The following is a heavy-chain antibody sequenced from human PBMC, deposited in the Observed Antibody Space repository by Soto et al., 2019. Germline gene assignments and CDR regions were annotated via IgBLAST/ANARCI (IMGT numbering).Heavy chain of an antibody. CDR3: ARDHVVGATQGYAFDI. D-gene: IGHD1-26*01. CDR2: INPNSGGT. J-gene: IGHJ3*02. V-gene: IGHV1-2*04. Sequence: QVQLVQSGAEVKKPGASVKVSCKASGYTFTGYYMHWVRQAPGQGLEWMGWINPNSGGTNYAQKFQGWVTMTRDTSISTADMELSRLRSDDTAVYYCARDHVVGATQGYAFDIWGQGTMVTVSS. CDR1: GYTFTGYY.